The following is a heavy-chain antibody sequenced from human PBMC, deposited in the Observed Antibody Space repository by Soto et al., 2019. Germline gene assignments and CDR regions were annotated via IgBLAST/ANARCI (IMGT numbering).Heavy chain of an antibody. CDR2: IDDDGSST. V-gene: IGHV3-74*01. Sequence: PGGSLRLSCAASGFDFSTHWMHWVRQAPGKGLEWVSRIDDDGSSTRYADSVKGRFTISRDNAKNIVYLEMTSLRTEDTAVYFCARRLELPLGASLYYYGMDVWGQGTRSPSP. CDR3: ARRLELPLGASLYYYGMDV. CDR1: GFDFSTHW. J-gene: IGHJ6*02. D-gene: IGHD1-7*01.